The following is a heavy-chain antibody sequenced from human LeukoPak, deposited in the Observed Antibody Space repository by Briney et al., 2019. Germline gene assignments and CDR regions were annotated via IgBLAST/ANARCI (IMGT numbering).Heavy chain of an antibody. D-gene: IGHD7-27*01. V-gene: IGHV1-2*02. CDR3: VRAGELDY. Sequence: ASVKVSCKASGYTFTDYYMNWVRQAPGQGLEWTGWINPKSGGTKYAQKFQGRVTMTRDTSITTAYMELTILSSDDTAVFYCVRAGELDYWGQGTLVTVSS. J-gene: IGHJ4*02. CDR2: INPKSGGT. CDR1: GYTFTDYY.